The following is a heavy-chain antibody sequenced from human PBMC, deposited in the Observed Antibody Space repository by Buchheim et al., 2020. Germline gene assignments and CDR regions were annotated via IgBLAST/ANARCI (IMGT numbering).Heavy chain of an antibody. D-gene: IGHD3-10*01. CDR1: GDSIGSSSYY. Sequence: QLQLQESGPGLVKPSETLSLTCFVSGDSIGSSSYYWGWVRQSPGKGLEWIAIAYYTGTTFYNPSLKSRVTISIETSKSQFSLKMNSVTAADTAVYYCASGTILWFRTIDFWDQGAL. CDR3: ASGTILWFRTIDF. V-gene: IGHV4-39*01. J-gene: IGHJ4*02. CDR2: AYYTGTT.